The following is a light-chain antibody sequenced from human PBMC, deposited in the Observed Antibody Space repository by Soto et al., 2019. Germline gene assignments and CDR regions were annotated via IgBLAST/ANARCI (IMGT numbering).Light chain of an antibody. CDR1: QGISNY. Sequence: DIQITQSASSLSASVGDRVTISCRARQGISNYLAWYQQKPGKDPKLLIYAASTLQSGVPSRFSGSGSGTDFTLTISSLQPEDVATYYCQKYNSAPLTFGGGTKVEIK. J-gene: IGKJ4*01. CDR2: AAS. V-gene: IGKV1-27*01. CDR3: QKYNSAPLT.